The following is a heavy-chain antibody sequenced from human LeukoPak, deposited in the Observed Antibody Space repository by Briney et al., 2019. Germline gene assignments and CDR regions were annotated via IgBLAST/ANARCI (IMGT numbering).Heavy chain of an antibody. CDR3: ASSGYYYDSSGFEGYYFDY. D-gene: IGHD3-22*01. CDR1: GYSFTSYW. Sequence: GESLKISCKGSGYSFTSYWIGWVRQMPGKGLEWMGIIYPGDSDTRYSPSFQGQVTISADKSISTAYLQWSSLKASDTAMYYCASSGYYYDSSGFEGYYFDYWGQGTLVTVSS. J-gene: IGHJ4*02. CDR2: IYPGDSDT. V-gene: IGHV5-51*01.